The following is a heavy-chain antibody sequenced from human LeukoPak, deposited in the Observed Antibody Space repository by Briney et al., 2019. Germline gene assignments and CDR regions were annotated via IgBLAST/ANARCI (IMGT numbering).Heavy chain of an antibody. Sequence: GRSLRLSCAASGFAFSSYGMPWVRQAPGKGLEWVAVISYDGSNKYYADSVKGRFTISRDNSKNTLYLQMNSLRAEDTAVYYCAKDRGYSSSWSDYWGQGTLVTVSS. CDR3: AKDRGYSSSWSDY. D-gene: IGHD6-13*01. CDR2: ISYDGSNK. J-gene: IGHJ4*02. CDR1: GFAFSSYG. V-gene: IGHV3-30*18.